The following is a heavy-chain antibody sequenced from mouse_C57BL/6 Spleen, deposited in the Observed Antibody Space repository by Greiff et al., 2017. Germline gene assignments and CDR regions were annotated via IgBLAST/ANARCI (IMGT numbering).Heavy chain of an antibody. CDR1: GFSLTSYG. D-gene: IGHD2-5*01. CDR3: ARHGYSNLYYAMDY. J-gene: IGHJ4*01. CDR2: IWSDGST. Sequence: VKVVESGPGLVAPSQSLSITCTVSGFSLTSYGVHWVRQPPGKGLEWLVVIWSDGSTTYNSALKSRLSISKDNSKSQVFLKMNSLQTDDTAMYYCARHGYSNLYYAMDYWGQGTSVTVSS. V-gene: IGHV2-6-1*01.